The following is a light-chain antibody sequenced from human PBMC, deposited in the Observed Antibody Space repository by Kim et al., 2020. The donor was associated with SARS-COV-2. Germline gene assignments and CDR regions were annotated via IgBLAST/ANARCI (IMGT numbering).Light chain of an antibody. J-gene: IGKJ2*01. CDR3: QQRSNWPPYT. CDR1: QSVSSY. V-gene: IGKV3-11*01. CDR2: DAS. Sequence: LSPGERATLSCRASQSVSSYLAWYQQKPGQAPRLLIYDASNRATGIPARFSGSGSGTDFTLAISSLEPEDFAVYYCQQRSNWPPYTFGQGTKLEI.